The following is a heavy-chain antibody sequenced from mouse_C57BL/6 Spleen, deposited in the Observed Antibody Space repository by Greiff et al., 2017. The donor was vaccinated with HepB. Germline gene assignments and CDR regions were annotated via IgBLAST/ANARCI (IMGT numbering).Heavy chain of an antibody. Sequence: VQLQQSGPELVKPGASVKISCKASGYSFTSYYIHWVKQRPGQGLEWIGWIYPGSGNTKYNEKFKGKATLTADTSSSTAYMQLSSLTSEDSAVYYCARSCDGGFAYWGQGTLVTVSA. CDR1: GYSFTSYY. V-gene: IGHV1-66*01. J-gene: IGHJ3*01. CDR2: IYPGSGNT. CDR3: ARSCDGGFAY.